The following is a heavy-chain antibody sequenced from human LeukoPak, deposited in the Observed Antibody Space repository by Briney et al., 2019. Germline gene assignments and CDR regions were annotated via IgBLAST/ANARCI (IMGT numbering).Heavy chain of an antibody. J-gene: IGHJ5*02. V-gene: IGHV4-34*01. Sequence: SETLSLTCAVFGGSFSGYYWSWIRQPPGKGLEWIGEINHSGSTNYNPSLKSRVTISVDTSENQFSLKLSSVTAADTAVYYCARGRGYTLSWGQGTLVTVSS. CDR3: ARGRGYTLS. D-gene: IGHD5-24*01. CDR2: INHSGST. CDR1: GGSFSGYY.